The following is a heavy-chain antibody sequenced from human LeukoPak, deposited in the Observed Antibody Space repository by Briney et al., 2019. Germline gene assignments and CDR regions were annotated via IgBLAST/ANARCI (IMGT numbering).Heavy chain of an antibody. J-gene: IGHJ4*02. D-gene: IGHD5-24*01. Sequence: GRSLRLSCAASGFTFSSYGMHWVRQAPGKGLEWVAVISYKGSNKYYADSVKGRFTISRDNSKNTLYLQMNSLRAEDTAVYYCAKEMATITGVFDYWGQGTLVTVSS. CDR1: GFTFSSYG. V-gene: IGHV3-30*18. CDR3: AKEMATITGVFDY. CDR2: ISYKGSNK.